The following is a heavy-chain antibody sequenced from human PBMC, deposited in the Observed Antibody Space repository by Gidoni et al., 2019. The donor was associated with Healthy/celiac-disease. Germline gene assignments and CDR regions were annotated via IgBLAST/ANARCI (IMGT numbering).Heavy chain of an antibody. CDR3: ARSVGEAAPGAFDI. CDR1: GYTFPGYY. Sequence: QVQLVQSGAEVKKPGASVTVSCQASGYTFPGYYMHWVRQAPGQGLEWMGWINPNSGGTNYAQKFQGWVTMTRDTSISTAYMELSRLRSDDTAVYYCARSVGEAAPGAFDIWGQGTMVTVSS. D-gene: IGHD1-26*01. J-gene: IGHJ3*02. CDR2: INPNSGGT. V-gene: IGHV1-2*04.